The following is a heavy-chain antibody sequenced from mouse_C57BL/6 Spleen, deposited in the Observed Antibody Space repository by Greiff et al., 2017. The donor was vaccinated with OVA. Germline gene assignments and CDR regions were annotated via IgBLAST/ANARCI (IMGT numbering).Heavy chain of an antibody. Sequence: EVMLVESGGDLVKPGGSLKLSCAASGFTFSSYGMSWVRQTPDKRLEWVATISSGGSYTSYPDSVKGRFTISRDNAKNTLYLQMSSLKSEDTAMYYCARLGDYDGAWFAYWGQGTLVTVSA. CDR2: ISSGGSYT. V-gene: IGHV5-6*01. CDR3: ARLGDYDGAWFAY. J-gene: IGHJ3*01. D-gene: IGHD2-4*01. CDR1: GFTFSSYG.